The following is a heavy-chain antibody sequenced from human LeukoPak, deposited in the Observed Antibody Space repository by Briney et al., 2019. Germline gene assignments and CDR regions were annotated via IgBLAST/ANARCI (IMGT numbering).Heavy chain of an antibody. CDR3: ARSLYEFDC. Sequence: GGSLRLSCAASGFTFSDYYMSWIRQAPGKGLEWVANIKQDGSEKYYVDSVKGRFTISRDNAKNSLYLQMNSLRAEDTAVYYCARSLYEFDCWGQGALVAVSS. D-gene: IGHD3-3*01. J-gene: IGHJ4*02. CDR2: IKQDGSEK. CDR1: GFTFSDYY. V-gene: IGHV3-7*01.